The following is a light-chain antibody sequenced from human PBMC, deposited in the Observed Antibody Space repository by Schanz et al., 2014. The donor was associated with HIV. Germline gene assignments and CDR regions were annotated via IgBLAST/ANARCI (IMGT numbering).Light chain of an antibody. CDR1: NSNIRSNT. Sequence: QSVLTQPPSASGTPGQRVTISCSVSNSNIRSNTINWYQPLPGTAPKLLIYNTYHRPSGVPDRFSGSQSGTSASLAISGLQAEDEADFFCATWDDSLNGWVFGGGTKLTVL. V-gene: IGLV1-44*01. J-gene: IGLJ3*02. CDR2: NTY. CDR3: ATWDDSLNGWV.